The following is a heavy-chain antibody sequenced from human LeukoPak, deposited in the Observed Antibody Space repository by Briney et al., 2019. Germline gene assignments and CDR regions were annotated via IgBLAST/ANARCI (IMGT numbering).Heavy chain of an antibody. V-gene: IGHV3-74*01. D-gene: IGHD3-22*01. CDR3: ARVYDSSGHKGVLDY. CDR1: GFTFSSYW. J-gene: IGHJ4*02. CDR2: INADGSST. Sequence: GGSLRLSCAASGFTFSSYWMHWVRQTPGKGLVWVSRINADGSSTSYADSVKGRFTISRDNAKNTLYLQMNSLRAEDTAVYYCARVYDSSGHKGVLDYWGQGTLVTVSS.